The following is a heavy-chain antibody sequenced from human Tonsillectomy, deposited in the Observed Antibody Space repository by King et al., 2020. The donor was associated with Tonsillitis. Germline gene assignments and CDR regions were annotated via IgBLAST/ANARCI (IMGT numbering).Heavy chain of an antibody. CDR3: AKDGIALSDWYFDL. Sequence: VQLVESGGGVVQPGRSLRLSCAASGFTFSNYGMHWVRQAPGKGLEWVALIAYDASYENYADSVKGLFAISRDNSKNTLYLEMNSLRVEDTAVYYCAKDGIALSDWYFDLWGRGTLVTVSS. CDR1: GFTFSNYG. D-gene: IGHD3-16*02. CDR2: IAYDASYE. J-gene: IGHJ2*01. V-gene: IGHV3-30*18.